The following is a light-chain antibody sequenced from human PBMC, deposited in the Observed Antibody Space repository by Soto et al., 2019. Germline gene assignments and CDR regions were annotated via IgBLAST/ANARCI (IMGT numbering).Light chain of an antibody. J-gene: IGKJ3*01. CDR1: QDINNC. Sequence: DIQMTQTPSSLSASVGDRVTITCQASQDINNCLNWYHQKPGKAPKLLIYDASNLETGVPSRFSGSGSGTHFTFTISSLQPEDTETYYCQQYDNLPLTFGPGTKVDIK. CDR3: QQYDNLPLT. V-gene: IGKV1-33*01. CDR2: DAS.